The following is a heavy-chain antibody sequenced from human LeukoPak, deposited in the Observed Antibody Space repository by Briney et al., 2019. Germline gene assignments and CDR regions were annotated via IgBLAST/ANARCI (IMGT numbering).Heavy chain of an antibody. D-gene: IGHD2-8*02. J-gene: IGHJ6*03. CDR1: GFTFSSYA. CDR2: ISGSGGST. Sequence: PGGSLRLSCAASGFTFSSYAMSWVRQAPGKGLEWVSAISGSGGSTYYADSVKGRFTISRDNSKNTLYLQMNSLRAEDTAVYYCAKQISRWGNYYYMDVWGKGTTVTVSS. CDR3: AKQISRWGNYYYMDV. V-gene: IGHV3-23*01.